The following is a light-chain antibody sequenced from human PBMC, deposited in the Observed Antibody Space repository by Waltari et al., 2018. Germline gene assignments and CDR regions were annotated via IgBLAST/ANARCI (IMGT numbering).Light chain of an antibody. CDR2: TNN. J-gene: IGLJ3*02. CDR3: ATWDDSLHGVV. V-gene: IGLV1-44*01. CDR1: RPTIRINL. Sequence: QSVLTQPPSASGTPGQRVTIPCSGRRPTIRINLVNWYQQPPGTAPKPPIYTNNSRPSGVPDRFSGSKSGTSASLAISGLQSEDEADYYCATWDDSLHGVVFGGGTKLTVL.